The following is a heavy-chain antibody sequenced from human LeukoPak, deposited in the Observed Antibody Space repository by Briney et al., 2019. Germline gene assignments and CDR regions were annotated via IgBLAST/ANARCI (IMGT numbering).Heavy chain of an antibody. V-gene: IGHV1-2*02. Sequence: GSVKVSCKASGYTFPGYYMHWVRQAPGQGLEWMGWIHPNSGGTNYAQKFQGRVTMTRDTSLSTAYMELSRLRSDDMAVYYCARTNSGYDFIPDYWGQGTLVTVSS. J-gene: IGHJ4*02. D-gene: IGHD5-12*01. CDR1: GYTFPGYY. CDR3: ARTNSGYDFIPDY. CDR2: IHPNSGGT.